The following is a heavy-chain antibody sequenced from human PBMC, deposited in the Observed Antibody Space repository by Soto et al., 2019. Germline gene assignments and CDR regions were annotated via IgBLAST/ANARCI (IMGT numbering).Heavy chain of an antibody. V-gene: IGHV3-7*01. Sequence: PGGSLRLSCAASGFSISRYWMSWVRQAPGKGLGWVADKKQDGSEEYYVDSVKGRFTVSRDNAKNLLYLQLTSLRVEDTALYYCARGGFSYGTGIEHWGQGTLVTVSS. J-gene: IGHJ4*02. D-gene: IGHD5-18*01. CDR3: ARGGFSYGTGIEH. CDR2: KKQDGSEE. CDR1: GFSISRYW.